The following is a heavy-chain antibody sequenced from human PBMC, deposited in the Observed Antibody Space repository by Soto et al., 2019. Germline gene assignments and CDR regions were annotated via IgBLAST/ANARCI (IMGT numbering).Heavy chain of an antibody. CDR3: ARAPYSGSYYYYYGMDV. D-gene: IGHD1-26*01. V-gene: IGHV4-59*01. CDR1: GGSISSYC. J-gene: IGHJ6*02. Sequence: SETLSLTCTVSGGSISSYCWSWIRQTPGKGLEWIGYIYYSGSTNYNPSLKSRVTISVDTPKNQFSLKLSSVTAADTAVYYCARAPYSGSYYYYYGMDVWGQGTTVTVSS. CDR2: IYYSGST.